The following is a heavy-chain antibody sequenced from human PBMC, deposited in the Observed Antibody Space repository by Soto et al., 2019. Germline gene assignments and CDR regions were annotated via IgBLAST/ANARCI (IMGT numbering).Heavy chain of an antibody. D-gene: IGHD3-3*02. Sequence: QVQLVQSGAEVKKPGSSVKVSCKTSGGTFRTSAISWVRQATGQGLEWMGGIMPVFPTPDYAQKFQGRVTITADESTSTAYMELSSLRSEDTAVYYCARDKDRQQLGGNYYYIMDVWGQGTTVTVSS. CDR1: GGTFRTSA. CDR2: IMPVFPTP. CDR3: ARDKDRQQLGGNYYYIMDV. J-gene: IGHJ6*01. V-gene: IGHV1-69*12.